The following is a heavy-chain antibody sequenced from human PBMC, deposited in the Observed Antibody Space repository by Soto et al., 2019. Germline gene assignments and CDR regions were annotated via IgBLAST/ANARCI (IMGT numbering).Heavy chain of an antibody. CDR2: ISGSGGST. D-gene: IGHD3-9*01. CDR3: AKDSDVRYAGDY. V-gene: IGHV3-23*01. CDR1: GFTFTSYA. J-gene: IGHJ4*02. Sequence: GESLKISCAASGFTFTSYAMSWVRQAPGKGLEWVSAISGSGGSTFYADSVKGRFTISRDNSKNTLYLQMHSLRAEDTAVYYCAKDSDVRYAGDYWGQGTLVTVSS.